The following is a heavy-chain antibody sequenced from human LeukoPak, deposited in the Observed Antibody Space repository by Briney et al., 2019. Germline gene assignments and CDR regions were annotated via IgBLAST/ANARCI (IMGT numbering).Heavy chain of an antibody. CDR1: GFTFSSYG. J-gene: IGHJ4*02. D-gene: IGHD3-22*01. CDR2: ISYDGSNK. V-gene: IGHV3-30*03. CDR3: XXXXXXYDSSGYYY. Sequence: PGGSLRLSCAASGFTFSSYGMHWVRQAPGKGLEWVAVISYDGSNKYYADSVKGRFTISRDNSKNTLYLQMNSLRAEDTAVYYXXXXXXXYDSSGYYYWGQGTLVTVSS.